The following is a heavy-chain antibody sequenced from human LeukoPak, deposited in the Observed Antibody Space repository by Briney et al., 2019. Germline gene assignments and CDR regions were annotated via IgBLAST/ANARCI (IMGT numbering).Heavy chain of an antibody. J-gene: IGHJ4*02. D-gene: IGHD5-12*01. V-gene: IGHV3-23*01. CDR3: AKDDAWLRFGE. CDR1: GFTFSNHG. CDR2: ISPSGDIT. Sequence: GGSLRLSCAAYGFTFSNHGMDWVRQAPGKGLEWVSGISPSGDITYYADSVKGRFTISRDNSKNTLYLEVIRLTPEDSAVYYCAKDDAWLRFGEWSQGTLVTVSS.